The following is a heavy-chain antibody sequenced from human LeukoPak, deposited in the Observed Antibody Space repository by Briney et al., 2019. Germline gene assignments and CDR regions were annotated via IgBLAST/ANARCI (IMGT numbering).Heavy chain of an antibody. CDR1: GFTFSSYD. J-gene: IGHJ4*02. CDR2: ITGSGGST. D-gene: IGHD3-3*01. CDR3: AKSVVYYDFWSLPNDY. Sequence: GGSLRLSCAASGFTFSSYDMSWVRQAPGSGLEWVSGITGSGGSTYYADSVKGRFTISRDNSKNTLFLQMNSLRAEDTAVYYCAKSVVYYDFWSLPNDYWGQGTLVTVSS. V-gene: IGHV3-23*01.